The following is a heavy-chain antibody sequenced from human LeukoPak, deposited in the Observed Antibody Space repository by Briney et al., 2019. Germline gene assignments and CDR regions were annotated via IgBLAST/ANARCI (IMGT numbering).Heavy chain of an antibody. J-gene: IGHJ4*02. CDR2: ISSSSSYI. CDR1: GFTFSSYS. Sequence: GGSLRLSCAASGFTFSSYSMNWVRQAPGKGLEWVSSISSSSSYIYYADSVKGRFTISRDNAKNSLYLQMNSLRAEDTAVYYCAKAAAVNKYYFDYWGQGTLVTVSS. CDR3: AKAAAVNKYYFDY. V-gene: IGHV3-21*01. D-gene: IGHD6-13*01.